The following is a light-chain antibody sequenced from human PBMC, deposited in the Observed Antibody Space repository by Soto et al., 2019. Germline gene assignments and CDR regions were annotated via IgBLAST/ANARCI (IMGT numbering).Light chain of an antibody. Sequence: DIQLTQSPSTLSASVGDRVTITCRASQSISNWVVWYQQKPGKAPKFLIYDASTLESGVPSRFSGSVYGTEFTLTISRLQPEDFATYYCQQYNRYSIHFGGGTKVEMK. J-gene: IGKJ4*01. CDR3: QQYNRYSIH. CDR1: QSISNW. V-gene: IGKV1-5*03. CDR2: DAS.